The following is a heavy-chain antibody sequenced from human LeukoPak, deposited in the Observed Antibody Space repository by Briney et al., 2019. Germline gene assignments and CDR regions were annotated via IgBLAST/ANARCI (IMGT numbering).Heavy chain of an antibody. CDR1: GFTFSSYA. CDR3: ARALEVYGMDV. J-gene: IGHJ6*02. D-gene: IGHD3-3*01. Sequence: GGSLRLSCAASGFTFSSYAVSWVRQAPGKGLEWVSAISGSGGSTFYADSVKGRFTISRDNSKNTVDLQMNSLRAEDTAVYYCARALEVYGMDVWGQGTTVTVSS. CDR2: ISGSGGST. V-gene: IGHV3-23*01.